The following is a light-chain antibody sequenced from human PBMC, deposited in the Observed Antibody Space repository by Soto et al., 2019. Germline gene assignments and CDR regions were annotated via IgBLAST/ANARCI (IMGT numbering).Light chain of an antibody. J-gene: IGKJ1*01. Sequence: EIVMTQSPATLSVSPGERATLSCRASQSVSSTLAWYQQKPGQAPRLLIYGASTRATGIPARFSGSRSGAEFTLTTSSLQSEDFEVYYCQHYNNWPRTFGQGTKVEIK. V-gene: IGKV3-15*01. CDR1: QSVSST. CDR3: QHYNNWPRT. CDR2: GAS.